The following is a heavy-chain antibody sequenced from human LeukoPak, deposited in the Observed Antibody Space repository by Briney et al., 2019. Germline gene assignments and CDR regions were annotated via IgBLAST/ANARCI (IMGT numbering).Heavy chain of an antibody. Sequence: SETLSLTCTVSGGSISSYYWSWIRQPPGKGLEWIGYIYYSGSTNYNPSLKSRVTISVDTSKNQFSLKLSSVTAADTAVYYCARDRPRYSSGWNAFDIWGQGTMVTVSS. CDR2: IYYSGST. D-gene: IGHD6-19*01. V-gene: IGHV4-59*01. J-gene: IGHJ3*02. CDR1: GGSISSYY. CDR3: ARDRPRYSSGWNAFDI.